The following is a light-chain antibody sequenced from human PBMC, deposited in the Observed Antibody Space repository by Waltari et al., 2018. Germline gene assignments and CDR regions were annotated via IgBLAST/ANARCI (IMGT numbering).Light chain of an antibody. CDR3: LQDHTYPLT. CDR1: QGINTD. V-gene: IGKV1-6*01. CDR2: GAS. Sequence: AIQMTQSPSSLSASVGDRVTISCRASQGINTDLGWYQQKPGRAPKLLISGASTLQSGVPPRFSGSGSGTVFTLTISSLQPDDFTTYFCLQDHTYPLTFGQGTKVDI. J-gene: IGKJ1*01.